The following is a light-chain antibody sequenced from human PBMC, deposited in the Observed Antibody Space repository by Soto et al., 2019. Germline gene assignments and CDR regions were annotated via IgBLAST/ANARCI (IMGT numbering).Light chain of an antibody. CDR1: QGISSY. CDR2: AAS. Sequence: DIQLTQSPSFLSASVGDRVTITCRASQGISSYLAWYQQKPGKAPKLLIYAASTLQSGVPSRFSGSGSGTEFTLTISSLQHEDFATYYCQQLNSYPLTFGQGTRLEN. CDR3: QQLNSYPLT. J-gene: IGKJ5*01. V-gene: IGKV1-9*01.